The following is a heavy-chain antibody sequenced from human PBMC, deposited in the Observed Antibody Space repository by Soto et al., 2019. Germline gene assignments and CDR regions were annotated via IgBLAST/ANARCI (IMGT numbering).Heavy chain of an antibody. D-gene: IGHD4-17*01. V-gene: IGHV4-34*01. CDR3: ARWGSYGDYPFYFDY. CDR2: INHSGST. CDR1: GGTFSGYD. Sequence: SETLCLTSGVYGGTFSGYDWSWIRQPPGKGLEWIGEINHSGSTNYNPSLKSRVTISVDTSKNQFSLKLSSVTAADTAVYYCARWGSYGDYPFYFDYWGQGTLVTVSS. J-gene: IGHJ4*02.